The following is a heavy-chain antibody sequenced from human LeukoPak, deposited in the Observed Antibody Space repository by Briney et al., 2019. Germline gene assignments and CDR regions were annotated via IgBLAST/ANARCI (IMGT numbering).Heavy chain of an antibody. D-gene: IGHD2-2*01. J-gene: IGHJ3*02. CDR2: ISYDGSNK. Sequence: GGSLRLSCAASGFTFSSYAMHWVRQAPGKGLEWVAVISYDGSNKYYADSVKGRFTISRDNSKNTLYLQMNSLRAEDTAVYYCAKDTNAGGDAFGIWGQGTMVTVSS. CDR1: GFTFSSYA. V-gene: IGHV3-30-3*01. CDR3: AKDTNAGGDAFGI.